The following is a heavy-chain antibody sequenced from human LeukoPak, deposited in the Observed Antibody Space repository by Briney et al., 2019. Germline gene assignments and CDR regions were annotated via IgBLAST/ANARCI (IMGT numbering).Heavy chain of an antibody. CDR1: GYSFTSYW. CDR2: IYPGDSDT. J-gene: IGHJ4*02. CDR3: ARPNRGALDDY. D-gene: IGHD1-14*01. Sequence: GESLKISCKVSGYSFTSYWIGWVRQTPGKGLEWMGIIYPGDSDTKYSPSFQGQVIISADKSISTAYLQWSSLKASDTAIYYCARPNRGALDDYWGQGTLVTVSP. V-gene: IGHV5-51*01.